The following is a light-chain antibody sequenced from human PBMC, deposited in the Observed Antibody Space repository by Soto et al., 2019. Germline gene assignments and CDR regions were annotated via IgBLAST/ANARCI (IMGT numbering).Light chain of an antibody. Sequence: DIQITQSPSSLSSYVVDRVTITCRASQSISSYLNWYQQKPGKAPKLLIYAASSLQSGVPSRFSGSGSGTDFTLTISSLQPEDFATYYCQQSYSTPPWTFGQGTKVDI. CDR2: AAS. J-gene: IGKJ1*01. V-gene: IGKV1-39*01. CDR1: QSISSY. CDR3: QQSYSTPPWT.